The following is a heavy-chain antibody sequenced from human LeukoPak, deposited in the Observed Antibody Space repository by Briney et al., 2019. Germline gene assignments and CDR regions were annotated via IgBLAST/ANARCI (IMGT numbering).Heavy chain of an antibody. V-gene: IGHV3-48*03. J-gene: IGHJ6*02. D-gene: IGHD3-3*01. CDR2: ISSSGSTI. CDR1: GFTFSSYE. Sequence: PGGSVKLSCAASGFTFSSYELNWVRQAPGQGLEWVSYISSSGSTIYYADSMKGRFTISRDNAKNSLYLQMNSMRAEETAVYYCARDRGASDFDFCNGGTNYGMDVWGQGTTVTVSS. CDR3: ARDRGASDFDFCNGGTNYGMDV.